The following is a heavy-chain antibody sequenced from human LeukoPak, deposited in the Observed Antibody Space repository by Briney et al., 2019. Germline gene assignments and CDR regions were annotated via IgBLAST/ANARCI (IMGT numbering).Heavy chain of an antibody. CDR1: GFTFSSYA. Sequence: GRSLRLSCAASGFTFSSYAMHWVRQAPGKGLEWISFITSDGSTIYYADSVKGRFTISRDNTRNTLYLQMNSLTPEDTAVYYCGRCPYSGRSFDIWGQGTMVTVSS. V-gene: IGHV3-48*04. CDR3: GRCPYSGRSFDI. J-gene: IGHJ3*02. CDR2: ITSDGSTI. D-gene: IGHD1-26*01.